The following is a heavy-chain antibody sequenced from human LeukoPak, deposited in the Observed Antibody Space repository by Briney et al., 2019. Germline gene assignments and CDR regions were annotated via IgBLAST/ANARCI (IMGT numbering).Heavy chain of an antibody. CDR2: ISSSSSTI. CDR3: ARVRNYYYGMDV. Sequence: GGSLRLSCAASGFTFSSYSMNWVRQAPGKGLEWASYISSSSSTIYYADSVKGRFTISRDTAKNSLYLQMNSLRDEDTAVYYCARVRNYYYGMDVWGQGTTVTVSS. CDR1: GFTFSSYS. V-gene: IGHV3-48*02. J-gene: IGHJ6*02.